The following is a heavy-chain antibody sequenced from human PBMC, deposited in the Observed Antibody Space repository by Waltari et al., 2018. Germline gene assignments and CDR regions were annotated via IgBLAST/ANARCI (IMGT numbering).Heavy chain of an antibody. J-gene: IGHJ4*02. D-gene: IGHD4-17*01. V-gene: IGHV3-23*01. CDR1: GFTFSSYA. CDR2: ISGSGGST. Sequence: EVQLLESGGGLVQHGGSLSPSCAASGFTFSSYAISWVRKAPGKGLEWVSAISGSGGSTYYADSVKGRFTISRDNSKNTLYLQMNSLRAEDTAVYYCAKGRSYGDYPFDYWGQGTLVTVSS. CDR3: AKGRSYGDYPFDY.